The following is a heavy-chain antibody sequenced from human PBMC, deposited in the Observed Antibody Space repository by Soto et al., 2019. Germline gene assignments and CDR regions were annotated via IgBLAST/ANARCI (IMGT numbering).Heavy chain of an antibody. CDR2: SYYSGDT. J-gene: IGHJ6*02. CDR3: AREWSGGRRDGNPDKYYGMDV. V-gene: IGHV4-31*03. D-gene: IGHD2-15*01. CDR1: GGSISSGSFY. Sequence: QVQLQESGPGLVKPSQPLSLTCTVSGGSISSGSFYWTWIRQHPGKGLEFIGYSYYSGDTYYNPSLRSRVIISLHTSKNQFSLRLKSVTAADTAVYYCAREWSGGRRDGNPDKYYGMDVWGQGTKVTVSS.